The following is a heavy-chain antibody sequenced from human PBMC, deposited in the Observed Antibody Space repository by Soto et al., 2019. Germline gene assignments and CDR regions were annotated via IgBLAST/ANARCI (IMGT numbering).Heavy chain of an antibody. V-gene: IGHV5-51*01. CDR3: AGGGVRGVITRTRDYYGMDV. Sequence: GESLKISCKGSGYTFTSYWIGWVRQMPGKGLEWMGIIYPGDSDTRYSPSFQGQVTISADKSISTAYLQWSSLKASDTAMYYCAGGGVRGVITRTRDYYGMDVWGQGTTVTVSS. D-gene: IGHD3-10*01. CDR1: GYTFTSYW. J-gene: IGHJ6*02. CDR2: IYPGDSDT.